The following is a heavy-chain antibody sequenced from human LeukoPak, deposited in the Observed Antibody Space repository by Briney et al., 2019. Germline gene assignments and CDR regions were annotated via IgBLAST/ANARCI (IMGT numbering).Heavy chain of an antibody. CDR2: IKQDGSEK. CDR1: GFSVTSNY. V-gene: IGHV3-7*04. Sequence: GGSLRLSCAASGFSVTSNYMHWVRQAPGKGLEWVANIKQDGSEKYHLDSVKGRFTISRDNAKNSMYLQMNSLRAEDSAVYYCARGYCSAGSCSRAPDFWGQGTLVTVSS. D-gene: IGHD2-15*01. J-gene: IGHJ4*02. CDR3: ARGYCSAGSCSRAPDF.